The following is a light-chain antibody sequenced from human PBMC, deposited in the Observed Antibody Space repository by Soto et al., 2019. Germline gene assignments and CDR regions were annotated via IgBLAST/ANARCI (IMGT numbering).Light chain of an antibody. CDR2: GAS. CDR1: QGISSY. J-gene: IGKJ2*01. V-gene: IGKV1-9*01. Sequence: DIQLTQSPSFLSASVGDRVTITCRASQGISSYLAWYQQPPGKAPKLLIYGASTLQRGVSSRLSGSGSGTEFTLTISSLQPDDFATYYCQHLNTYPRTFGQGTKLEVK. CDR3: QHLNTYPRT.